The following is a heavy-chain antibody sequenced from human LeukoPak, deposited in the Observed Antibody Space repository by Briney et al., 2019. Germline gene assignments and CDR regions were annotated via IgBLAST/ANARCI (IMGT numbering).Heavy chain of an antibody. CDR3: AMRRGYDYGYDY. CDR2: IIPNFGTA. V-gene: IGHV1-69*05. J-gene: IGHJ4*02. CDR1: GGTFSSYA. D-gene: IGHD5-12*01. Sequence: GASVKVSCKASGGTFSSYAISWVRQAPGQGLEWMGGIIPNFGTANYAQKFQGRVTITTDESTSTAYMELSSLRSEDTAVYYCAMRRGYDYGYDYWGQGTLVTVSS.